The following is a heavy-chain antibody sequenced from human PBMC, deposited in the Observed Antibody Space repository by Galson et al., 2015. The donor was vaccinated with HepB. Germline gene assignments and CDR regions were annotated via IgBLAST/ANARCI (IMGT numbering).Heavy chain of an antibody. V-gene: IGHV4-59*01. CDR2: IYYSGST. CDR1: GGSISSYY. CDR3: ARGDLAMVRGVIIIGGETL. D-gene: IGHD3-10*01. Sequence: ETLSLTCTVSGGSISSYYWSWIRQPPGKGLEWIGYIYYSGSTNYNPSLKSRVTISVDTSKNQFSLKLSSVTAADTAVYYCARGDLAMVRGVIIIGGETLWGQGTLVTVSS. J-gene: IGHJ4*02.